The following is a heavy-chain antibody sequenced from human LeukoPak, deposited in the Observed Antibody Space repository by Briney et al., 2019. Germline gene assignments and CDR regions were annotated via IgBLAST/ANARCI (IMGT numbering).Heavy chain of an antibody. CDR2: MNPNSGNT. Sequence: GASVKVSCKASGYTFTSYDINWVRQATGQGLEWMGWMNPNSGNTGYAQKFQGRVTMTRNTSISTAYMELSSLRSEDTAVYYCARALRGVITETEVGYYYYMDVWGKGTTVTVSS. J-gene: IGHJ6*03. CDR3: ARALRGVITETEVGYYYYMDV. V-gene: IGHV1-8*01. D-gene: IGHD3-10*01. CDR1: GYTFTSYD.